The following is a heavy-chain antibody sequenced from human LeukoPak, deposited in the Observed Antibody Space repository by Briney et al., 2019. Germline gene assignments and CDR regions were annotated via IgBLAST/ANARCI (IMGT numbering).Heavy chain of an antibody. Sequence: GGSLSLSCAVSGFTFDDYGMSWVRQAPGKGVEWVSGINWNGGSTGYADSVKGRFTISRDNAKNSLYLEMNSLRAEDTAVYYCARDVHPSGWDYVWGSYRYTPDYWGQGTLVTVSS. CDR3: ARDVHPSGWDYVWGSYRYTPDY. V-gene: IGHV3-20*04. J-gene: IGHJ4*02. CDR1: GFTFDDYG. D-gene: IGHD3-16*02. CDR2: INWNGGST.